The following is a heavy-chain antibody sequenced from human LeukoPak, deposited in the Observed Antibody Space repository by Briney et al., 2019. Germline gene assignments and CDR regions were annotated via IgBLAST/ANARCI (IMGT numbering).Heavy chain of an antibody. J-gene: IGHJ4*02. D-gene: IGHD6-6*01. Sequence: GGSLRLSCAASGFTFDDYGMSWVRQAPGKGLEWVSGINWNGGSTGYADSVKGRFIISRDNAKNSLYLQMNSLRAEDTALYYCARDPNSSSSDYWGQGTLVTVSS. CDR3: ARDPNSSSSDY. CDR2: INWNGGST. V-gene: IGHV3-20*04. CDR1: GFTFDDYG.